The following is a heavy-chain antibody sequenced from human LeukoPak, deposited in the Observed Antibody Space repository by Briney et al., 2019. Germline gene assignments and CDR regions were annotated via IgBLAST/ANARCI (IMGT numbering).Heavy chain of an antibody. Sequence: SVKVSCKASGGTFSSYAISWVRQAPGQGLGWMGGIIPIFGTANYAQKFQGRVTITADKSTSTAYMELSSLRSEDTAVYYCARGDYGSGSYYNGAAYWGQGTLVTVSS. CDR3: ARGDYGSGSYYNGAAY. CDR2: IIPIFGTA. V-gene: IGHV1-69*06. D-gene: IGHD3-10*01. J-gene: IGHJ4*02. CDR1: GGTFSSYA.